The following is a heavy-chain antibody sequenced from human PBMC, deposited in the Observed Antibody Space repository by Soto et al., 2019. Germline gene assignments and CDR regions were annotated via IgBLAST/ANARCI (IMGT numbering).Heavy chain of an antibody. CDR1: GGTFSSYA. J-gene: IGHJ3*02. CDR3: ARNPIIEYSSSSGAFEI. D-gene: IGHD6-6*01. Sequence: ASVKVSCKASGGTFSSYAISWVRQAPGQGLEWMGGIIPIFGTANYAQKFQGRVTITADESTSTAYMELSSLRSEDTAVYYCARNPIIEYSSSSGAFEIWGQGTMVTVSS. V-gene: IGHV1-69*13. CDR2: IIPIFGTA.